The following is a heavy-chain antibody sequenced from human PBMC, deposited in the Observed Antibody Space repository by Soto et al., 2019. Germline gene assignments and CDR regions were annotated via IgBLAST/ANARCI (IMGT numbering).Heavy chain of an antibody. Sequence: QVQLVKSGGGVVQPGKSLRLSCAASGFTFSSYALHWVRQAPGKGLEWVSVISYDGNNKYYADSVKGRFTISRDNSKNTLYLQMNSLRAEDTAVYYCARDLLGGSYPSSDYWGQGTPVTVSS. J-gene: IGHJ4*02. V-gene: IGHV3-30-3*01. CDR3: ARDLLGGSYPSSDY. CDR2: ISYDGNNK. CDR1: GFTFSSYA. D-gene: IGHD3-16*02.